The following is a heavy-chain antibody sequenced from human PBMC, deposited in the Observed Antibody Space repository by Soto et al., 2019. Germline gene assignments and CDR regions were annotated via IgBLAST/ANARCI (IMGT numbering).Heavy chain of an antibody. CDR1: GFTFSNAW. D-gene: IGHD3-3*01. CDR2: IKSKTDGGTT. V-gene: IGHV3-15*01. CDR3: TTGPKYYDFWSGWNAFDI. Sequence: GGSLRLSCAASGFTFSNAWMSWVRQAPGKGLEWVGRIKSKTDGGTTDHAAPVKGRFTISRDDSKNTLYLQMNSLKTEDTAVYYCTTGPKYYDFWSGWNAFDIWGQGTMVTVSS. J-gene: IGHJ3*02.